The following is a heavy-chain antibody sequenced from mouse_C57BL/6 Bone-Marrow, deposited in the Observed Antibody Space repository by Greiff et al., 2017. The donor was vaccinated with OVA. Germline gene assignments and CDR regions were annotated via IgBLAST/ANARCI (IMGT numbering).Heavy chain of an antibody. V-gene: IGHV1-78*01. D-gene: IGHD1-1*01. J-gene: IGHJ1*03. Sequence: QVQLQQSDAELVKPGASVKISCKVSGYTFTDHTIHWMKQRPEQGLEWIGYIYPRDGSTKYNEKFKGQATLTADKSSSTAYMQLNSLTSEDSAVYFCARNHYYGRPNWYFDVWGTGTTVTVSS. CDR2: IYPRDGST. CDR1: GYTFTDHT. CDR3: ARNHYYGRPNWYFDV.